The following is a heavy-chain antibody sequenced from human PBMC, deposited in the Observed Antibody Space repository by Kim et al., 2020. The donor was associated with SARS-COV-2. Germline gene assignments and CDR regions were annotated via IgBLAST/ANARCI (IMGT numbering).Heavy chain of an antibody. CDR3: ASGPILAPGRYYYYGMDV. J-gene: IGHJ6*02. D-gene: IGHD1-26*01. Sequence: GGSLRLSCAASGFTFSSYAMSWVRQAPGKGLEWVSAISGSGGSTYYADSVKGRFTISRDNSKNTLYLQMNSLRAEDTAVYYCASGPILAPGRYYYYGMDVWGQGTTVTVSS. CDR1: GFTFSSYA. V-gene: IGHV3-23*01. CDR2: ISGSGGST.